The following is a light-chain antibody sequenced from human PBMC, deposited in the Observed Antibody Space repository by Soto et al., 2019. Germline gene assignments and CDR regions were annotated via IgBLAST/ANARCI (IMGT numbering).Light chain of an antibody. V-gene: IGKV1-5*01. J-gene: IGKJ2*01. CDR1: QRISRW. CDR2: DAA. Sequence: DIQMTQSPFTLSASVGDRVTITCRASQRISRWLACYQQKLWIAPKLLIYDAASLESWAPSRFSGSGSGTEFTLTISSLQPDDFATYDCQKYNSYSGTFGQGTQREIK. CDR3: QKYNSYSGT.